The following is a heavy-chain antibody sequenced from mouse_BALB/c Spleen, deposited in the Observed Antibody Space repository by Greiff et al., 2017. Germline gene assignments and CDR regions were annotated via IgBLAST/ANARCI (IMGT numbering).Heavy chain of an antibody. D-gene: IGHD1-1*02. CDR2: ISSGGSYT. Sequence: EVMLVESGGGLVKPGGSLKLSCAASGFTFSSYAMSWVRQSPEKRLEWVAEISSGGSYTYYPDTVTGRFTISRDNAKNTLYLEMSSLRSEDTAMYYCARIYYGPYYYAMDYWGQGTSGTVSS. CDR1: GFTFSSYA. V-gene: IGHV5-9-4*01. J-gene: IGHJ4*01. CDR3: ARIYYGPYYYAMDY.